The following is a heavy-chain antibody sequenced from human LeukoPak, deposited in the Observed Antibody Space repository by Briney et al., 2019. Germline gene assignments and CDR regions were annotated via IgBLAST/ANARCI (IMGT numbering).Heavy chain of an antibody. CDR1: GYTFTSYG. D-gene: IGHD2-2*01. V-gene: IGHV1-18*01. Sequence: ASGTVSCKASGYTFTSYGISWVRQAPGQGLEWMGWISAYNGNTNYAQKLPGRGTITTDTSTSTAYTAVGSPRSDDPPVYFRARAWFGYCSSTSCWDYAFDIWGQGTMVTVSS. CDR2: ISAYNGNT. CDR3: ARAWFGYCSSTSCWDYAFDI. J-gene: IGHJ3*02.